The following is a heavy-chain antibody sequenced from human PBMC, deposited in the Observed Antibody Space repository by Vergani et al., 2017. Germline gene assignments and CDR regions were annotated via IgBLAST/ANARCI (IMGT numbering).Heavy chain of an antibody. CDR2: VYYSGLT. V-gene: IGHV4-39*01. D-gene: IGHD6-19*01. Sequence: QLQLQQSGPGLVKPSETLYLTCTVSADSISSGSYYLGWIRQPPGMSLEWIGRVYYSGLTCYNPSLKSRVAISVDTSKNQFSLKVTSVTAAYTAVYFCARQRPGSGWSPGDFDDWGQGSLVTVSS. J-gene: IGHJ4*02. CDR1: ADSISSGSYY. CDR3: ARQRPGSGWSPGDFDD.